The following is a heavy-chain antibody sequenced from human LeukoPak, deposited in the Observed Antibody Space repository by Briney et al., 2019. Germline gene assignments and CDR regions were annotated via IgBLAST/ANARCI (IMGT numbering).Heavy chain of an antibody. D-gene: IGHD4-17*01. J-gene: IGHJ4*02. V-gene: IGHV3-9*01. CDR1: GFTFADYA. CDR3: AKDMSGGRLRYFDA. CDR2: ISWNGGSI. Sequence: GGSLRLSCAASGFTFADYAMHWVRQAPGKGLEWVSFISWNGGSIGYADSVKGRFTISRDNAKNSLYLQMNSLRAEDTALYYCAKDMSGGRLRYFDAWGQGVLVTVSS.